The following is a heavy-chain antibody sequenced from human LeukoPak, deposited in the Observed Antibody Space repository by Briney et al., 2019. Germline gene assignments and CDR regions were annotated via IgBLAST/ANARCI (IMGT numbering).Heavy chain of an antibody. D-gene: IGHD4-17*01. J-gene: IGHJ6*03. V-gene: IGHV3-48*04. CDR3: ARGATVWARMDV. CDR2: ISSTGSTI. CDR1: GFPFSSYS. Sequence: GGSLRLSCAASGFPFSSYSMNWVRQAPGKGLEWVSYISSTGSTIYYAGSVKGRFTISRDNVRNSLYSQMNSLRAEDTAVYYCARGATVWARMDVWGKGTTVTVSS.